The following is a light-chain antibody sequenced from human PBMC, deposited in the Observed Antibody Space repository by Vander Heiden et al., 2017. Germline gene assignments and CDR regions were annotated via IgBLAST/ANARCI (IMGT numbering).Light chain of an antibody. Sequence: DIQMTQSPSSLSASVGDRVTITCRASQSISSYLNWYQQKPGKATNLLIYAASSLQSGVPSRFSGSGSGTDFTLTISSLQPEDFATYYRQQSHSTPWTFGQGTKVEYK. CDR1: QSISSY. V-gene: IGKV1-39*01. CDR2: AAS. CDR3: QQSHSTPWT. J-gene: IGKJ1*01.